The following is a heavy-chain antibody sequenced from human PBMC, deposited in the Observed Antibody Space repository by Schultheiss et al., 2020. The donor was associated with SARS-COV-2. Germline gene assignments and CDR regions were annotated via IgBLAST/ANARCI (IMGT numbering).Heavy chain of an antibody. D-gene: IGHD3-16*01. CDR1: GYSISSPYF. V-gene: IGHV4-38-2*02. J-gene: IGHJ6*03. CDR3: ATCLSHYYYYMDV. Sequence: SETLSLTCTVSGYSISSPYFWGWIRQSPAKGLEWIATLHHSGNTYYNPSLKSRVTISADTSKNQLSLKLSSVTAADTAVYYCATCLSHYYYYMDVWGKGTTVTVSS. CDR2: LHHSGNT.